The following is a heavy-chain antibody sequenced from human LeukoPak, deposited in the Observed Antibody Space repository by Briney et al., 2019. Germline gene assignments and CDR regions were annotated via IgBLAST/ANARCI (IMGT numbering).Heavy chain of an antibody. CDR1: GFTFSSYA. CDR3: AKDLSQSGDAAAFDI. J-gene: IGHJ3*02. CDR2: ISGSGGST. V-gene: IGHV3-23*01. Sequence: GGSLRLSCAASGFTFSSYAMSWVRQAPGKGLEWVSAISGSGGSTYYADPVKGRFTISRDNSKNTLYMQINSLRAEDTAVYYCAKDLSQSGDAAAFDIWGQGTMVTVSS. D-gene: IGHD1-1*01.